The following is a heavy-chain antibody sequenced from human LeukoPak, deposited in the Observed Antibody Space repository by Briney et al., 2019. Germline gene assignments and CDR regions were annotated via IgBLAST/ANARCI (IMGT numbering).Heavy chain of an antibody. CDR2: ISYDGSNK. Sequence: GGSLRLSCAASGFTFSNYAMYWVRQAPVKGLEWVAVISYDGSNKYYADSVKGRFTISRDNSKNTPYLQMDSLGAEDTAVYYCAREGRYYGSAIYPYYFDYWGQGTLVTVSS. V-gene: IGHV3-30-3*01. J-gene: IGHJ4*02. CDR3: AREGRYYGSAIYPYYFDY. D-gene: IGHD3-10*01. CDR1: GFTFSNYA.